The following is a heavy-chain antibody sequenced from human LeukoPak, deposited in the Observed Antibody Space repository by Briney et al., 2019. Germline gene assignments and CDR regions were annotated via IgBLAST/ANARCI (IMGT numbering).Heavy chain of an antibody. CDR1: GFTFSWYR. Sequence: GSLRLSCAASGFTFSWYRMNWVRQAPGKGLEWVSYISSRSSSSISYADSVKGRFTISRDNAKNSLYLQMNSLRAEDTAVHYCAREGNGDNVYYYGMDVWGQGTTVTVSS. V-gene: IGHV3-48*04. CDR2: ISSRSSSSI. CDR3: AREGNGDNVYYYGMDV. D-gene: IGHD4-17*01. J-gene: IGHJ6*02.